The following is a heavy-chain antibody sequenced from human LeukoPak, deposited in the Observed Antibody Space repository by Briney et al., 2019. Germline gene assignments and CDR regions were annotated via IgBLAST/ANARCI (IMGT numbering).Heavy chain of an antibody. CDR1: GGSISSGSYY. CDR2: IYTSGST. J-gene: IGHJ5*02. CDR3: ARASTSWNWFDP. D-gene: IGHD2-2*01. Sequence: SQTLSLTCTVSGGSISSGSYYWSWIRQPAGKGLEWIGRIYTSGSTNYNPSLKSRVTISVDTSKNQFSLKLSSVTAADTAVYYCARASTSWNWFDPWGQRTLVTVSS. V-gene: IGHV4-61*02.